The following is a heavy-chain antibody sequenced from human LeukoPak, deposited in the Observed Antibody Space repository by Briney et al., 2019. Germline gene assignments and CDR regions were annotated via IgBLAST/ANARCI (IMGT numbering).Heavy chain of an antibody. V-gene: IGHV4-39*07. D-gene: IGHD5-24*01. CDR1: GGSISSSSYY. CDR2: IYYSGST. J-gene: IGHJ4*02. CDR3: ARDVEMAD. Sequence: SETLSLTCTVSGGSISSSSYYWGWIRQPPGKGLEWIGSIYYSGSTYYNPSLKSRVTISVDTSKNQFSLKLSSVTAADTAVYYCARDVEMADWGQGTLVTVSS.